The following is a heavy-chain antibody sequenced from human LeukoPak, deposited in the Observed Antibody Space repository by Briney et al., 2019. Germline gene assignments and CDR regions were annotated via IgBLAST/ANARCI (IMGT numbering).Heavy chain of an antibody. D-gene: IGHD6-19*01. CDR1: GFSFISYT. CDR3: ARDSPYSSGWGAFDI. Sequence: PGGCLRLSFSASGFSFISYTRDGVPQAPGKGLEGVAVISYDGRNKSYPDSLNGRFTVSRDNSKNTLYLEMNSPRAEDTAVYYCARDSPYSSGWGAFDIWGQGTMVAVSS. CDR2: ISYDGRNK. V-gene: IGHV3-30*04. J-gene: IGHJ3*02.